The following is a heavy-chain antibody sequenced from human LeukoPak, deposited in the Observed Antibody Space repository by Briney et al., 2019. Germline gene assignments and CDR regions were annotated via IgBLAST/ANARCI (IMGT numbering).Heavy chain of an antibody. Sequence: EGSLRLSCAASGFTSTHYAMNWVRQAPGKGLEWDSFLIGSSGSTDYADSVKGRFTISRDISKNTLFLQMNSLRAEDTAIYYCAKGAYDYIEIAYFDSWGQGTLVTVSS. V-gene: IGHV3-23*01. CDR3: AKGAYDYIEIAYFDS. CDR1: GFTSTHYA. J-gene: IGHJ4*02. D-gene: IGHD5-12*01. CDR2: LIGSSGST.